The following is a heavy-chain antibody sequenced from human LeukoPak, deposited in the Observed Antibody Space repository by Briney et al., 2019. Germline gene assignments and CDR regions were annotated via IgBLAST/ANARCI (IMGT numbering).Heavy chain of an antibody. CDR1: GFTFSSYA. CDR3: AKAGSSGWYLPAVVEAFDI. V-gene: IGHV3-23*01. D-gene: IGHD6-13*01. J-gene: IGHJ3*02. Sequence: GGSLRLSCAASGFTFSSYAMSWVRQAPGKGLEWVSAISGSGGSTYYADSVKGRFTISRDNSKNTLYLQMNSLRAEDTAVYYCAKAGSSGWYLPAVVEAFDIWGQGTMVTVSS. CDR2: ISGSGGST.